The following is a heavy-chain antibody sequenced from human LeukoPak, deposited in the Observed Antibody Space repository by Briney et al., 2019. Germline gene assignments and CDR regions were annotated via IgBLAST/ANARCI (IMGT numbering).Heavy chain of an antibody. Sequence: GGSLRLSCAASGFAFSFYAMSWLRQPPGQGLEWVSTINANSGTTSYAASVRGRFTISRDNSKNTLYLQVNTLRADDTATYYCAKPISGGLAVTADWFHPWGQGTLVVVSS. CDR2: INANSGTT. CDR3: AKPISGGLAVTADWFHP. J-gene: IGHJ5*01. CDR1: GFAFSFYA. V-gene: IGHV3-23*01. D-gene: IGHD6-19*01.